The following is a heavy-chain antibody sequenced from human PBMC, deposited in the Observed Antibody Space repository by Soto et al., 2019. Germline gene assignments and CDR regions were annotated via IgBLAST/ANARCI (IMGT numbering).Heavy chain of an antibody. CDR1: GGTFSSYT. J-gene: IGHJ3*02. D-gene: IGHD6-13*01. CDR3: AREVAADGTFREDVFDI. V-gene: IGHV1-69*13. CDR2: IIPIFSTT. Sequence: SVKVSCKASGGTFSSYTISWVRQAPGQGLEWMGRIIPIFSTTNYAQKFQGRVTMTADESTITAYLELSSLKHDDTAVYYCAREVAADGTFREDVFDIWGQGTLVTVSS.